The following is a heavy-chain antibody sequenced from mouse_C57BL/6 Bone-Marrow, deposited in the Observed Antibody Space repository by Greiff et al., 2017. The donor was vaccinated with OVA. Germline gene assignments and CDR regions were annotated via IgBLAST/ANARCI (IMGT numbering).Heavy chain of an antibody. D-gene: IGHD1-1*01. CDR1: GYSFTDYN. CDR2: INPNYGTT. V-gene: IGHV1-39*01. J-gene: IGHJ1*03. CDR3: AINYYGSSYWYFDV. Sequence: EVQLQQSGPELVKPGASVKISCKASGYSFTDYNMNWVKQSNGKSLEWIGVINPNYGTTSYNQKFKGKATLTVDQSSSTAYMQLNSLTSEDSAVYYCAINYYGSSYWYFDVWGTGTTVTVSS.